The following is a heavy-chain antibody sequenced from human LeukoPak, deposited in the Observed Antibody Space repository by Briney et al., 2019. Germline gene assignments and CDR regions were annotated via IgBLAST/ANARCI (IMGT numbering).Heavy chain of an antibody. CDR1: GGSISSGSYY. CDR2: IYTSGST. J-gene: IGHJ3*02. Sequence: PSETLSLTCTVSGGSISSGSYYWSWIRQPAGKGLEWIGRIYTSGSTNYNPSLKSRVTISVDTSKNQFSLKLSPVTAADTAVYYCARYVVVVAARFAFDIWGQGTMVTVSS. D-gene: IGHD2-15*01. CDR3: ARYVVVVAARFAFDI. V-gene: IGHV4-61*02.